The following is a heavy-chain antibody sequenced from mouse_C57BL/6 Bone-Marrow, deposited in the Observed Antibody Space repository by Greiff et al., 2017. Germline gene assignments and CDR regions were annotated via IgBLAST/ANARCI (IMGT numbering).Heavy chain of an antibody. D-gene: IGHD2-4*01. Sequence: EVQLKESGGDLVKPGGSLKLSCAASGFTFSSYGMSWVRQTPDKRLEWVATISSGGSYTYYPDSVKGRFTISRDNAKNTLYLQMSSLKSEDTAMYYCARDDYDGYFDVWGTGTTVTVSS. V-gene: IGHV5-6*01. CDR3: ARDDYDGYFDV. CDR1: GFTFSSYG. CDR2: ISSGGSYT. J-gene: IGHJ1*03.